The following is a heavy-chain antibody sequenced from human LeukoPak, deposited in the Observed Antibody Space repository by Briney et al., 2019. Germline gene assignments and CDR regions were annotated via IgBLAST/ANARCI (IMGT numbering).Heavy chain of an antibody. CDR3: ARADASWWFDY. D-gene: IGHD2-2*01. CDR1: GYTFTGYY. CDR2: INANSGAT. V-gene: IGHV1-2*02. Sequence: ASVKVSCKASGYTFTGYYMHWVRQAPGQGLEWMGWINANSGATGYAQKFQGRVTMTRDTSVSTAYMELSRLRSDDTAVYFCARADASWWFDYWGQGALVTVSS. J-gene: IGHJ5*01.